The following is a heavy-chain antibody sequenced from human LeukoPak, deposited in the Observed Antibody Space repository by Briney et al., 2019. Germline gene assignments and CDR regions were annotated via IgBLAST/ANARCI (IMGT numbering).Heavy chain of an antibody. CDR2: ISGSGGST. D-gene: IGHD4-17*01. V-gene: IGHV3-23*01. Sequence: GGSLRLSCAASGFTFSSYAMSWVRQAPGKGLEWVSAISGSGGSTYYADSVKGRFTISRDNSKNTLYLQMNSLRAEVTAVYYCAKGFRWTVTTVYFDYWGQGTLVTVSS. CDR3: AKGFRWTVTTVYFDY. J-gene: IGHJ4*02. CDR1: GFTFSSYA.